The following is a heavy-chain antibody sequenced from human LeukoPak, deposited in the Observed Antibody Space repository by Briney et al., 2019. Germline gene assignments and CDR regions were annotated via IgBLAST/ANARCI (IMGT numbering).Heavy chain of an antibody. D-gene: IGHD4-17*01. V-gene: IGHV4-39*02. Sequence: PSETLSLTCTVSGGSISSSSYYWGWIRQPPGKGLEWIGSISYSGSTYYKPSLKSRVTIFVDTSKSHFSLKLSSVTAADTAVYYCARLVRDLGDYFDNWGQGTLVTVSS. CDR2: ISYSGST. CDR3: ARLVRDLGDYFDN. CDR1: GGSISSSSYY. J-gene: IGHJ4*02.